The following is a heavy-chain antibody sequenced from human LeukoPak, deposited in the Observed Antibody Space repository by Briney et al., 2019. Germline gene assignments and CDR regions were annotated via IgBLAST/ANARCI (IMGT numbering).Heavy chain of an antibody. CDR3: ARACRDGYNYYFDY. V-gene: IGHV1-69*04. D-gene: IGHD5-24*01. CDR1: GGTFSSYV. J-gene: IGHJ4*02. Sequence: GSPVKVSCKASGGTFSSYVISWVRQAPGQGLEWMGRIIPIFGIANYAQKFQGRVTITADKSTSTAYMELSSLRSEDTAVYYCARACRDGYNYYFDYWGQGTLVTVSS. CDR2: IIPIFGIA.